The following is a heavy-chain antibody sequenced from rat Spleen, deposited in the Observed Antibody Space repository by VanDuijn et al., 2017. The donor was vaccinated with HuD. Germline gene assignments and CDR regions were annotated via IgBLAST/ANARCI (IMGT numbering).Heavy chain of an antibody. Sequence: EVQLVESGGGLVQPGRSLKLSCVASGFTFNNYWMTWIRQAPGKGLEWVATISYDGSSTYYRDSVKGRFTISRDNAKSTLYLQMDSLRSEDTATYYCARHPDYNNYVMDAWGQGASVTVSS. CDR3: ARHPDYNNYVMDA. D-gene: IGHD1-10*01. V-gene: IGHV5-31*01. CDR1: GFTFNNYW. J-gene: IGHJ4*01. CDR2: ISYDGSST.